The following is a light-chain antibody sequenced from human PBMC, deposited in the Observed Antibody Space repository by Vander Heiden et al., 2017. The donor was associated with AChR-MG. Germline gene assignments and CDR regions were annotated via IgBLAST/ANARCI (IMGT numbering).Light chain of an antibody. CDR1: QSVYGN. J-gene: IGKJ1*01. V-gene: IGKV3-15*01. CDR3: QQYNNRPSWT. CDR2: GAS. Sequence: ETVMTQSPATLSVSPGERTTLSCRASQSVYGNLAWYQQKPGQAPRLLIYGASTRATGIPARFTGSGSGTEFTLTISSLQSEDFAVYYCQQYNNRPSWTFGQGTKVEIK.